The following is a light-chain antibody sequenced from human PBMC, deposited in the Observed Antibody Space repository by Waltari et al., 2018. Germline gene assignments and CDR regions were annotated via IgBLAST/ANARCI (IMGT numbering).Light chain of an antibody. CDR2: EGT. V-gene: IGLV2-8*01. J-gene: IGLJ1*01. Sequence: QSVLTPPPSATGSPGQSVTISCTGTNSDVGAYNYVSWYQQHPGKVPKLVIYEGTKRPSGVPDRFSGAKSGDTASWTVAGLQADDEADYYCSSYAHNNHFVFGTGTKVSVL. CDR1: NSDVGAYNY. CDR3: SSYAHNNHFV.